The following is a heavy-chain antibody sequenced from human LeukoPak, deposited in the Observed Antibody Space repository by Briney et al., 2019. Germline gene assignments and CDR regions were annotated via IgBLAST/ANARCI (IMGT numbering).Heavy chain of an antibody. CDR3: ARGAGYCSSTSCLENNWFDP. J-gene: IGHJ5*02. CDR1: GGSISSGGYS. V-gene: IGHV4-30-2*01. CDR2: IYHSGST. D-gene: IGHD2-2*01. Sequence: SETLSLTWAVSGGSISSGGYSWSWIRQPPGKGLEWIGYIYHSGSTYYNPSLKSRVTLSVDRAKNQFSLKLSSVTAGATAVYFCARGAGYCSSTSCLENNWFDPWGQGTLVTVSS.